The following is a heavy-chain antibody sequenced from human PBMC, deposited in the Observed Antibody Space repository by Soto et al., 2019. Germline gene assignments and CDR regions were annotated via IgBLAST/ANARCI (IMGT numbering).Heavy chain of an antibody. D-gene: IGHD5-12*01. CDR2: IIPIFGTA. J-gene: IGHJ3*02. CDR1: GGTFSSYA. CDR3: ARDRYGGYGGPSNDAFDI. V-gene: IGHV1-69*13. Sequence: SVKVSCKASGGTFSSYAISWVPQAPGQGLGWMGGIIPIFGTANYAQKFQGRVTITADESTSTAYMELSSLRSEDTAVYYCARDRYGGYGGPSNDAFDIWGQGTMVTVSS.